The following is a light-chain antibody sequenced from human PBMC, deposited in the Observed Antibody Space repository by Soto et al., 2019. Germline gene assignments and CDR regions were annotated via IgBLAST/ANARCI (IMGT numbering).Light chain of an antibody. CDR1: QSISTY. CDR3: QQRRKWLT. V-gene: IGKV3-11*01. Sequence: EIVLTQSPATLSLSPGERATLSCRASQSISTYLAWYQQKPGQAPRLLIYDVSNRAPGIPARFSGSGSGTDFTLTISSLDPEDFAVYYCQQRRKWLTFGGGNKVAIK. CDR2: DVS. J-gene: IGKJ4*01.